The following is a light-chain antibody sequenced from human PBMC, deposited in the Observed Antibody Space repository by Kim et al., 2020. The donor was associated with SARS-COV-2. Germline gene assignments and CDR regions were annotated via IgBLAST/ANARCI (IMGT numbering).Light chain of an antibody. CDR2: GAS. CDR3: QQYNDWPYT. J-gene: IGKJ2*01. CDR1: GSVSSN. V-gene: IGKV3-15*01. Sequence: SPADRVTPSGRASGSVSSNLAWFQQKPGQAPRLLIYGASTRFPGTPARFTASGSGTEFTLTISSLQSEDFAVYYCQQYNDWPYTFGQGTKLEI.